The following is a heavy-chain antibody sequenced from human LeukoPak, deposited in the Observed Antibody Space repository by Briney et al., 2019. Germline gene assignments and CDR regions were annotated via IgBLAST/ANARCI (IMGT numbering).Heavy chain of an antibody. CDR1: GGSISSSSYY. J-gene: IGHJ4*02. V-gene: IGHV4-39*01. CDR2: IYYSGST. Sequence: SETLSLTCTVSGGSISSSSYYWGWIRQPPGKGLEWIGSIYYSGSTYYNPSLKSRVTISVDTSKNQFSLKLSSVTAADTAVYYCARSVSAAAGTDVFYWGRGTLVTVSS. CDR3: ARSVSAAAGTDVFY. D-gene: IGHD6-13*01.